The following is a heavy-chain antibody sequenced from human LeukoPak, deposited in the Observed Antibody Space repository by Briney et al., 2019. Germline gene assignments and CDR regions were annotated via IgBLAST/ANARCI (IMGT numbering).Heavy chain of an antibody. CDR2: TYYSENT. J-gene: IGHJ4*02. Sequence: PSGTLSLTCAVSGGPISSRHWRRRVRQPPGKGLEWIGETYYSENTQPNPHLESRLTISVDNSKSQFSLKLRSVPAADTAVYYCAREGWFGRNLELDYWGQGTLVAVSS. D-gene: IGHD3-10*01. CDR3: AREGWFGRNLELDY. V-gene: IGHV4-4*02. CDR1: GGPISSRHW.